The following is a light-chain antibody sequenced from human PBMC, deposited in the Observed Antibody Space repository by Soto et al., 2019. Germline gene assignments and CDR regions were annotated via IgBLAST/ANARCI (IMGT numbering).Light chain of an antibody. CDR3: QQYGASRWT. CDR2: GAS. Sequence: EIVLTQSPGTLSLSPGERATLSCRASQNVASAYLAWYQHKPGQAPRLLIYGASSRATGVPDRISGWGSGADFTLTISRLESEDFAVYYCQQYGASRWTFGQGTKV. J-gene: IGKJ1*01. V-gene: IGKV3-20*01. CDR1: QNVASAY.